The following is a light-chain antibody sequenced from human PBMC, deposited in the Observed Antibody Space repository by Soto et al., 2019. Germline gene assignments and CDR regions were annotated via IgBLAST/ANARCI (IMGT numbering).Light chain of an antibody. V-gene: IGKV3-20*01. CDR1: RSVSSNY. CDR3: QQYHNWPIT. J-gene: IGKJ5*01. CDR2: AVS. Sequence: VLTQSPGTLSLSPGERATLSCRASRSVSSNYLGWYQQKHGQAPRLIIYAVSTRETGIPDRFSGSGSGTEFTLTISRLEPEDFEVSYCQQYHNWPITFGQGTRLEIK.